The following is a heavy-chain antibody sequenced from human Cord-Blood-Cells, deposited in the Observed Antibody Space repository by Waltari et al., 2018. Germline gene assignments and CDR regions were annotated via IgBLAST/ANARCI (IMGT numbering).Heavy chain of an antibody. CDR1: GFTFDDYA. Sequence: EVQLVESGGGLVQPGRSLRLSCAASGFTFDDYAMHWVRQAPGKGLGWVSGISWNRGSIGYADSVKGRFTISRDNAKNSLYLQMNSLRAEDTALYYCAKETGAGDYWGQGTLVTVSS. CDR3: AKETGAGDY. D-gene: IGHD6-19*01. J-gene: IGHJ4*02. CDR2: ISWNRGSI. V-gene: IGHV3-9*01.